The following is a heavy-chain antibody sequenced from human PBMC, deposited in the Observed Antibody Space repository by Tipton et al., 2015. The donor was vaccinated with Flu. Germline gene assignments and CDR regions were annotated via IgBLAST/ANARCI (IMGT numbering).Heavy chain of an antibody. J-gene: IGHJ4*02. CDR2: IYTSGST. V-gene: IGHV4-61*02. Sequence: TLSLTCTVSGGSISSGSYYWSWIRQPAGKGLGWIGRIYTSGSTNYNPSLKSRVTISVDTSKNQFSLKLSSVTAEDTAVYYCARIRSYYDSSGYYYAFDYWGQGTLVTVSS. CDR3: ARIRSYYDSSGYYYAFDY. D-gene: IGHD3-22*01. CDR1: GGSISSGSYY.